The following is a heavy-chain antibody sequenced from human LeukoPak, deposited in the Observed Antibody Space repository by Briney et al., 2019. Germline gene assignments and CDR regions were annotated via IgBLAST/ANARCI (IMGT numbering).Heavy chain of an antibody. V-gene: IGHV3-7*05. CDR2: IKRDGSQK. CDR3: ARGADWYDY. CDR1: GFTFSSYW. D-gene: IGHD3-9*01. Sequence: GRSLRLSCAASGFTFSSYWMSWVRQAPGKGLEWVANIKRDGSQKYNVDSVKGRFTISRDNAKNSLYLQMNSLRAEDTAVYYCARGADWYDYWGQGTLVTVSS. J-gene: IGHJ4*02.